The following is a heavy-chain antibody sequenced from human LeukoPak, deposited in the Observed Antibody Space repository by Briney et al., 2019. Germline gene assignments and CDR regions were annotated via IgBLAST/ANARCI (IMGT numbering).Heavy chain of an antibody. Sequence: SETLSLTCTVSGGPLTTYYLSWVRQSAGMGLEWIGRISVSGVITYNPSLKSRVILSLDTSNNHFSLKLISVTAADTAVYYCARDSGTTGEVKFDPWGQGMLVTVSS. J-gene: IGHJ5*02. CDR2: ISVSGVI. CDR1: GGPLTTYY. CDR3: ARDSGTTGEVKFDP. D-gene: IGHD3-10*01. V-gene: IGHV4-4*07.